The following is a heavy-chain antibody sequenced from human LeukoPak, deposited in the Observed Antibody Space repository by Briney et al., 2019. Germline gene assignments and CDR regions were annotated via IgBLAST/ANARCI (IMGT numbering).Heavy chain of an antibody. CDR2: IYYSGTT. CDR1: GGSISIGNYY. D-gene: IGHD3-22*01. Sequence: PSETLSLTCTVSGGSISIGNYYWTWIRQHPGKGLEWIGYIYYSGTTFYNPSLKSRVTISIDTSKNHFSLKLTSVTAEDTAAYYCARADYSGSSAYPFWGQGTLVTVSS. CDR3: ARADYSGSSAYPF. J-gene: IGHJ4*02. V-gene: IGHV4-31*03.